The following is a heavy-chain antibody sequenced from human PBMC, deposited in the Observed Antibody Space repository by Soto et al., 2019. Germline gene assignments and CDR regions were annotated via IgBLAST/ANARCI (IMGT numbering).Heavy chain of an antibody. CDR3: ARDPAYYYDSSGYYYSWLDP. D-gene: IGHD3-22*01. CDR2: IYYSGST. CDR1: GGSISSYY. V-gene: IGHV4-59*01. J-gene: IGHJ5*02. Sequence: SETLSLTCTVSGGSISSYYWSWIRQPPGKGLEWIGYIYYSGSTNYNPSLKSRVTISVDTSKNQFSLKLSSVTAADTAVYYCARDPAYYYDSSGYYYSWLDPWGQGTLVTVSS.